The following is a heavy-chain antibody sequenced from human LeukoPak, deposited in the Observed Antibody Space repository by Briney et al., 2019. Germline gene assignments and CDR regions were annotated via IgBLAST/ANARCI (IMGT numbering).Heavy chain of an antibody. CDR3: ARDPYSGGYGAYYYYYMDV. J-gene: IGHJ6*03. Sequence: GWSLGVSCASSGLTFSSYKMYWVRRTPGKRQKWVSSITTSSSYMFYADSVRGRFTISRDNAENSLYLQMNSLRDEDTAVYYCARDPYSGGYGAYYYYYMDVWGKGTTVTVSS. D-gene: IGHD6-19*01. CDR1: GLTFSSYK. V-gene: IGHV3-21*01. CDR2: ITTSSSYM.